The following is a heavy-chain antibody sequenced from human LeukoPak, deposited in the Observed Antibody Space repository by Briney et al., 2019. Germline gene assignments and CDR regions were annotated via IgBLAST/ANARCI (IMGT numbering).Heavy chain of an antibody. D-gene: IGHD3-10*01. CDR2: ISSNGGST. CDR1: GFTFSSYA. CDR3: VGGHGSGSYYVGYLDY. V-gene: IGHV3-64D*06. Sequence: GGSLRLSCSASGFTFSSYAIHWVRQAPGKELQYVSAISSNGGSTYYTDSVKGRFTISRDNSKNTLYLQMSSLRAEDTAVYYCVGGHGSGSYYVGYLDYWGQGTLVTVSS. J-gene: IGHJ4*02.